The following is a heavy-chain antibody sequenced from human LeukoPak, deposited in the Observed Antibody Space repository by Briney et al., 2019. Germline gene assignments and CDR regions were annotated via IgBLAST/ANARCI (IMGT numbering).Heavy chain of an antibody. D-gene: IGHD6-6*01. CDR1: GYTFSSYG. Sequence: GGSLRLSCAASGYTFSSYGMHWVRQAPGKGLEWVSSISSSSSYIYYADSVKGRFTISRDNAKNSLYLQMNSLRAEDTAVYYCARDASIAARPGYWGQGTLVTVSS. CDR3: ARDASIAARPGY. V-gene: IGHV3-21*01. J-gene: IGHJ4*02. CDR2: ISSSSSYI.